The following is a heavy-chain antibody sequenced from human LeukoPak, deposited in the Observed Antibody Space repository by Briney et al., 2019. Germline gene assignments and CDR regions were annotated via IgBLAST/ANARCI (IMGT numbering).Heavy chain of an antibody. CDR1: GGGFTFTSHA. CDR3: AGFFYDNSGDCFDI. CDR2: LIPIYGSA. V-gene: IGHV1-69*13. Sequence: ASVKVSCKASGGGFTFTSHASSWVRQAPGQGLEWMGGLIPIYGSANYAQKFKGRVTITSDESTRTVYMELSSLRPEDSAVYYCAGFFYDNSGDCFDIWGKGTMVTVSS. D-gene: IGHD3-22*01. J-gene: IGHJ3*02.